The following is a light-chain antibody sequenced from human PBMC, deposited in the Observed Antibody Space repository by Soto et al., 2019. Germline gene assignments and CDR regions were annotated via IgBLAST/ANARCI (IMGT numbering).Light chain of an antibody. CDR3: QQLSTYPST. V-gene: IGKV1-5*01. CDR2: AAS. J-gene: IGKJ4*01. Sequence: DIQMTQSPSTLSASVGDRFTITCRASQSISSWLAWYQQKPGEAPKLLIFAASTLQSGVPSRFSGSGSGTDFTLTISSLQAEDFATYYCQQLSTYPSTFGGGTKVDIK. CDR1: QSISSW.